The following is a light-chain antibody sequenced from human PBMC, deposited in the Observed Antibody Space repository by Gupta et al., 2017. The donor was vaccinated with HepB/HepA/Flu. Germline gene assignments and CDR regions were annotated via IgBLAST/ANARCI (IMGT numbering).Light chain of an antibody. Sequence: QSALTQPASVSVSPGQSITIPCTGTSSDVGGYNYVSWYQQHPGKAPKLMSYDVNNRPSGISNRFSGSTSGNTASLTIKGLQAEDEAEYYCRGCKSRTTHDIFGKGTTVTVL. CDR3: RGCKSRTTHDI. V-gene: IGLV2-14*03. CDR2: DVN. CDR1: SSDVGGYNY. J-gene: IGLJ1*01.